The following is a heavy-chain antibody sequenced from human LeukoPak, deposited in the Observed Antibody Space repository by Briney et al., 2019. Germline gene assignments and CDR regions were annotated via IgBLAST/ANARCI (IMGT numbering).Heavy chain of an antibody. CDR1: GFAFSTYS. CDR3: AREVQD. J-gene: IGHJ1*01. V-gene: IGHV3-21*01. Sequence: GGSLRLSCVASGFAFSTYSMNWVRQAPGKGLEWVSSISSSSSYIYYAGSVKGRFTISRDNAKNSLYLQMNSLRAEDTAVYYCAREVQDWGQGTLATVSS. CDR2: ISSSSSYI.